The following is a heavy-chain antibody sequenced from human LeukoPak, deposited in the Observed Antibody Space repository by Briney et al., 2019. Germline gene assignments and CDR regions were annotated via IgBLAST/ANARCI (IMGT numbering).Heavy chain of an antibody. J-gene: IGHJ3*01. D-gene: IGHD3-3*01. CDR2: IYTSGST. Sequence: SETLSLTCTVSGGSISSYYWSWIRQPAGKGLEWIGRIYTSGSTNYNPSLKSRVTISVDTSKNQFSLKLTSVTAADTAVYYCARVPLPNYDFWSGFTAFDVWGQGTMVTVPS. CDR3: ARVPLPNYDFWSGFTAFDV. V-gene: IGHV4-4*07. CDR1: GGSISSYY.